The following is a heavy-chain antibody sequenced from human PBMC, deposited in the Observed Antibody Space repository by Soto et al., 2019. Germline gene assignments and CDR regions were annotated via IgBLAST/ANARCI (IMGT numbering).Heavy chain of an antibody. CDR1: GSSVSSNY. CDR2: IYSGGNT. J-gene: IGHJ6*02. V-gene: IGHV3-53*01. CDR3: ARNSAWIPYYHYGMDV. Sequence: GGSLRLSCAASGSSVSSNYMSWVRQAPGKGLEWVSVIYSGGNTHYADSVKGRFTISRDNSKNTPYLQMNSLRAEDTAVYYCARNSAWIPYYHYGMDVWGQGTTVTVSS. D-gene: IGHD5-18*01.